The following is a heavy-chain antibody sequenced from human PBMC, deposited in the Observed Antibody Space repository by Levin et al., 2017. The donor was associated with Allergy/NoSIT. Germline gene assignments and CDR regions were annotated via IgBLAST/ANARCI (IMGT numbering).Heavy chain of an antibody. D-gene: IGHD3-3*01. V-gene: IGHV4-34*01. CDR1: GGSFSGYY. J-gene: IGHJ3*02. CDR3: ASGRLNYDFWSGYYTSAFDI. Sequence: SQTLSLTCAVYGGSFSGYYWSWIRQPPGKGLEWIGEINHSGSTNYNPSLKSRVTISVDTSKNQFSLKLSSVTAADTAVYYCASGRLNYDFWSGYYTSAFDIWGQGTMVTVSS. CDR2: INHSGST.